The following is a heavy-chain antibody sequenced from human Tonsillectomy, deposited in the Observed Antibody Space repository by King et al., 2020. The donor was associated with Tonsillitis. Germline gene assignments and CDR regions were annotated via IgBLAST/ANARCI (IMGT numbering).Heavy chain of an antibody. CDR3: ARHYCSSTSCYKGFDP. D-gene: IGHD2-2*02. Sequence: QLQESGPGLVKPSETLSLTCTVSGGSISSSGYYWGWIRQPPGKGLEWIGSIYYSGSTYYNPSLKSRVTISVDTSKNQFSLKLSSVTAADTAVYYCARHYCSSTSCYKGFDPWGQGTLVIVSS. V-gene: IGHV4-39*01. CDR1: GGSISSSGYY. J-gene: IGHJ5*02. CDR2: IYYSGST.